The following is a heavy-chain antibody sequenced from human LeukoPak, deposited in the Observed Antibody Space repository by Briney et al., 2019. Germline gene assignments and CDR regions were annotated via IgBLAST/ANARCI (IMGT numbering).Heavy chain of an antibody. D-gene: IGHD5-24*01. CDR1: GFTFSDYY. Sequence: PGGSLRLSCAASGFTFSDYYMSWIRQAPGKGLEWLSYISSRGKTTHFADSVKGRFSVSRDNTNNTLYVQMNSLRAEDTAVYFCARGGDGYKYWGQGTLVTVSS. J-gene: IGHJ4*02. V-gene: IGHV3-11*01. CDR2: ISSRGKTT. CDR3: ARGGDGYKY.